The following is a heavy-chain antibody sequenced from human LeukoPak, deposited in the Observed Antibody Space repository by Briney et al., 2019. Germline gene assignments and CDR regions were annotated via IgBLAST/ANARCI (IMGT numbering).Heavy chain of an antibody. J-gene: IGHJ4*02. Sequence: GGSLRLSCAASGFTFSSYSMNWVRQAPGKGLEWVSSISSSSSYIYYADSVKGRFTISRDNAKNSLYLQMNSLRAEDTAVYYCARDLRGWFYFDYWGQGNPGHRLL. CDR2: ISSSSSYI. D-gene: IGHD6-19*01. CDR1: GFTFSSYS. CDR3: ARDLRGWFYFDY. V-gene: IGHV3-21*01.